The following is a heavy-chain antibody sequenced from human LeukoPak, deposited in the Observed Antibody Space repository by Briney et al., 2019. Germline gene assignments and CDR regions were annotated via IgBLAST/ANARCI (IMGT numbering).Heavy chain of an antibody. CDR1: GYTFIDCY. CDR3: ARDHVVGTHYFDY. V-gene: IGHV1-2*02. J-gene: IGHJ4*01. Sequence: ASVKVSCKTSGYTFIDCYIHWVRQAPGQGREWVGWINPNTGIPNYPPKFKGRVTMPRDTSSSTAYMTLRRLTSDDTAAYYCARDHVVGTHYFDYWGQGNLVTVSS. D-gene: IGHD2-15*01. CDR2: INPNTGIP.